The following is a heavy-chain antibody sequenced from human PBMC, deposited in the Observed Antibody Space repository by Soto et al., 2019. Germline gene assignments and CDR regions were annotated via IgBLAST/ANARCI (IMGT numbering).Heavy chain of an antibody. CDR2: MNPNRGNT. CDR1: GYTFTSYD. V-gene: IGHV1-8*01. Sequence: QVQLVQSGAEVKKPGASVKVSCKASGYTFTSYDINWVRQATGQGLEWRAWMNPNRGNTGYVQKFRVRVTTTTNTSLLSAYTERSSLRAEDTAVYYCGRGPCPWGGRALRSPWGQGTLVTVSS. J-gene: IGHJ5*02. CDR3: GRGPCPWGGRALRSP. D-gene: IGHD3-10*01.